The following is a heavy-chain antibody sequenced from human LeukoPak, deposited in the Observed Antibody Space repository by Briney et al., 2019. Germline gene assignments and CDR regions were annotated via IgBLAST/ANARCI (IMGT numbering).Heavy chain of an antibody. D-gene: IGHD2-21*01. V-gene: IGHV3-23*01. Sequence: GGSLRLSCAASGFTFSSHAMSWVRQAPGKGLEWVSGISGSGGSTYYADSVKGRFTVSRDNSKNMLYLQMNSLRAEDTAVYYCARLPYRDGVAQDYWGQGTLVTVSP. CDR3: ARLPYRDGVAQDY. CDR1: GFTFSSHA. CDR2: ISGSGGST. J-gene: IGHJ4*02.